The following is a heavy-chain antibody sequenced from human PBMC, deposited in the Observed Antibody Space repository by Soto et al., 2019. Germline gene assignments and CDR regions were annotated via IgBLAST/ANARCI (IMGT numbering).Heavy chain of an antibody. Sequence: GGSLRLSCAASGFTFSSYEMNWVRQAPGKGLEWVSYISTSGDTKYYADSVKGRFTISRDNAKNSLYLQMNSLRAEDTAVYYCARDGYSYGSPFDYWGQGTLVTVSS. J-gene: IGHJ4*02. CDR2: ISTSGDTK. V-gene: IGHV3-48*03. D-gene: IGHD5-18*01. CDR3: ARDGYSYGSPFDY. CDR1: GFTFSSYE.